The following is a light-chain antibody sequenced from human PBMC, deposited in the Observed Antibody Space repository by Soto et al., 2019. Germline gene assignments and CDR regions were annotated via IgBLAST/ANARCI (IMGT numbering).Light chain of an antibody. CDR3: QSYASSLSGPV. V-gene: IGLV1-40*01. J-gene: IGLJ2*01. CDR1: SSNIGAGYD. Sequence: QPVLTQPPSVSGAPGQRVTISCTGSSSNIGAGYDVHWYQQLPGTAPKLLIYDDSNRPSGVPDRFSGSKSGTSASLAITGLQAEDVADYYCQSYASSLSGPVFGGGTKLTLL. CDR2: DDS.